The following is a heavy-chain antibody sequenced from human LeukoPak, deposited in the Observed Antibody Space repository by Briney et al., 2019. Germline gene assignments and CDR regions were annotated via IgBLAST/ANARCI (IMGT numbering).Heavy chain of an antibody. CDR3: ARSYGGNPMYFFDY. CDR1: GGSFSNYY. Sequence: SETLSLTCTVSGGSFSNYYWSWIRQPGGEGLEWIGRIYASGTTNYNPSLKSRVSISMDQSMNQVSLKLRSVTAADTAAYYCARSYGGNPMYFFDYWGHGTLVTVSS. D-gene: IGHD4-23*01. V-gene: IGHV4-4*07. CDR2: IYASGTT. J-gene: IGHJ4*01.